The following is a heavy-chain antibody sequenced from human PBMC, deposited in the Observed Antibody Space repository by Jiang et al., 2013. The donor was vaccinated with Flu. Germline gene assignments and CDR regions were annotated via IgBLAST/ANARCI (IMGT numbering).Heavy chain of an antibody. CDR1: GYTFTSYG. CDR2: ISAYNGNT. V-gene: IGHV1-18*01. D-gene: IGHD2-15*01. CDR3: ARDGGWVGSGGSWGYFDY. J-gene: IGHJ4*02. Sequence: SGAEVKKPGASVKVSCKASGYTFTSYGISWVRQAPGQGLEWMGWISAYNGNTNYAQKLQGRVTMTTDTSTSTAYMELRSLRSDDTAVYYCARDGGWVGSGGSWGYFDYWGQGTLVTVSS.